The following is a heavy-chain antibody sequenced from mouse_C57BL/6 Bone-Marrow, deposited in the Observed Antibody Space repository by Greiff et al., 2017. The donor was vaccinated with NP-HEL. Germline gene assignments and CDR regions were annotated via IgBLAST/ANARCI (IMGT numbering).Heavy chain of an antibody. J-gene: IGHJ4*01. CDR3: ARRYYGSRVYAMDY. Sequence: DVKLQESGGDLVKPGGSLKLSCAASGFTFSSYGMSWVRQTPDKRLEWVATISSGGSYTYYTGSVQGRFTISRDNAKSTLYLQMSSLKSEDTAMYYCARRYYGSRVYAMDYWGQGTSVTVSS. V-gene: IGHV5-6*02. D-gene: IGHD1-1*01. CDR1: GFTFSSYG. CDR2: ISSGGSYT.